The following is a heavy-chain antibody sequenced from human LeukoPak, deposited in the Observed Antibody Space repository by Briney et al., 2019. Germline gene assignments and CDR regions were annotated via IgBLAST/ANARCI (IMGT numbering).Heavy chain of an antibody. CDR1: GDSVSSNSAA. J-gene: IGHJ4*02. CDR3: ARSRGYSGYDSLDFDY. D-gene: IGHD5-12*01. V-gene: IGHV6-1*01. CDR2: TYYRSKWYN. Sequence: SQTLSLTCAISGDSVSSNSAAWNWIRQSPSRGLEWLGRTYYRSKWYNDYAVSVKSRITINPDTSKNQFSLQLNSVTPEDAAVYYCARSRGYSGYDSLDFDYWGQGTLVTVSS.